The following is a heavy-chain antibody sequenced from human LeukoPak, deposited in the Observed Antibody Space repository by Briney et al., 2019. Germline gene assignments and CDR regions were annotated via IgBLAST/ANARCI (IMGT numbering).Heavy chain of an antibody. CDR1: GGSISSYY. Sequence: PSETLSLTCTVSGGSISSYYWSWIRQPPGKGLEWIGHIYYIGSTSYNPSLKSRVTTSVDTSKNQFSLKLSSVTAADTAVYYCVRFHSSGLDYWGQGTLVTVSS. V-gene: IGHV4-59*08. D-gene: IGHD6-19*01. CDR2: IYYIGST. CDR3: VRFHSSGLDY. J-gene: IGHJ4*02.